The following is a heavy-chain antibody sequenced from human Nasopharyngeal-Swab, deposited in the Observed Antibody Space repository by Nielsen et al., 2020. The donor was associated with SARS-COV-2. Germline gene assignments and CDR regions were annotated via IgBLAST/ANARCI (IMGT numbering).Heavy chain of an antibody. Sequence: VRQAPGKGLEWIGEIYHSGSTNYNPSLKSRVTISVDKSKNQFSLKLSSVTAADTAVYYCARLGGSSGWGLDYWGQGTLVTVSS. CDR3: ARLGGSSGWGLDY. J-gene: IGHJ4*02. V-gene: IGHV4-4*02. CDR2: IYHSGST. D-gene: IGHD6-19*01.